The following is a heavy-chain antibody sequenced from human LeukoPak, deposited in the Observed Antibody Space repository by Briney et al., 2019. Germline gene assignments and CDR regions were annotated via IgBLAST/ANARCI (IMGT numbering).Heavy chain of an antibody. CDR1: GGSISSYY. D-gene: IGHD3-22*01. V-gene: IGHV4-59*08. Sequence: PSETLSLTCTVSGGSISSYYWSWIRQPPGKGLEWIGYIYYSGSTNYNPSLKSRVTISVDTSKNQFSLKLSSVTAADTAVYYCASTYYYDSSGYYYWVNAFDIWGQGTMVTVSS. CDR3: ASTYYYDSSGYYYWVNAFDI. CDR2: IYYSGST. J-gene: IGHJ3*02.